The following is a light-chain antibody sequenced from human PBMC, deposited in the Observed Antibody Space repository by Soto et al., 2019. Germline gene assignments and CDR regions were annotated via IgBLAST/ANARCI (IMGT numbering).Light chain of an antibody. CDR2: DSS. J-gene: IGKJ3*01. Sequence: VLTQSPANLSVSPGEGATLSCRASQSVGRSLAWYQQKPGQTPRLLMFDSSTRATGIPAKFSGSGSGTEFTLTISSLQSEDFAIFYCQQYDEWPLTFGPGTKVEI. V-gene: IGKV3-15*01. CDR3: QQYDEWPLT. CDR1: QSVGRS.